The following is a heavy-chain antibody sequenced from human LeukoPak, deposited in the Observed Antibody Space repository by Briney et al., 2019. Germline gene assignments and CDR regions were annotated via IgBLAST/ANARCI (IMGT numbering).Heavy chain of an antibody. CDR2: IYPGDSDT. V-gene: IGHV5-51*01. D-gene: IGHD5-18*01. CDR1: GYSFTSYR. CDR3: ARQDTAMVTGFDY. J-gene: IGHJ4*02. Sequence: GESLKISCKGSGYSFTSYRIAWVRQMPGKGLEWMGIIYPGDSDTRYSPSFQGQVTISADKSISTAYLQWSSLKASDTAMYYCARQDTAMVTGFDYWGQGTLVTVSS.